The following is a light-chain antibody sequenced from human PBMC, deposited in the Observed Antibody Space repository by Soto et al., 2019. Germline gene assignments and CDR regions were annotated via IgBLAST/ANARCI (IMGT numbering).Light chain of an antibody. V-gene: IGKV1-5*03. CDR3: QHYNSYSEA. CDR2: KAS. J-gene: IGKJ1*01. Sequence: DIQMAQSPSTLSGSVGDRVTITCRASQTISSWLAWYQQKPGKAPKLLIYKASTLKSGVPSRFSGCGSGTEFTLTISSLQPDDFATYYCQHYNSYSEAFGQGTKVEIK. CDR1: QTISSW.